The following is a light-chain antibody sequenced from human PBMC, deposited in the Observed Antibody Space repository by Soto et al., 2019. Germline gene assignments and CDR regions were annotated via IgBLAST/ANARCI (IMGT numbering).Light chain of an antibody. J-gene: IGKJ1*01. Sequence: EIVMTQSPATLSVSPGERATLSCRASQSVSSNLAWYQQKPGQAPRLLIYGASNRATGIPARFSGGGSETEFTLTISSLQSEDFAVYFCQQYNIWPLWTFGQGTKVDIK. CDR2: GAS. CDR3: QQYNIWPLWT. V-gene: IGKV3D-15*01. CDR1: QSVSSN.